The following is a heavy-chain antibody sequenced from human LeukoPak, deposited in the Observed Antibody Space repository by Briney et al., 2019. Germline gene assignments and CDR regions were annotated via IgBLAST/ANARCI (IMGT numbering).Heavy chain of an antibody. V-gene: IGHV3-23*01. J-gene: IGHJ4*02. CDR2: ISDNGGDR. D-gene: IGHD1-1*01. CDR1: GFTFNKYA. Sequence: GGSLRLSCAASGFTFNKYAMSWVRQAPGKGLEWVSAISDNGGDRKYADSVKGRFTISRDNSKNTLYLQMNSLRAEDTAVYYCARTTTFAPHFDYWGQGTLVTVSS. CDR3: ARTTTFAPHFDY.